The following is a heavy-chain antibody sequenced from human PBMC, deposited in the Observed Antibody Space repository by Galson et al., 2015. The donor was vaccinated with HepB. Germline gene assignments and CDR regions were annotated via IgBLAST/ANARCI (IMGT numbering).Heavy chain of an antibody. J-gene: IGHJ6*02. D-gene: IGHD3-10*01. CDR2: ISSRSSYI. Sequence: SLRLSCAASGFTFSSYSMNWVRQAPGKGLEWVSSISSRSSYIYYADSVKGRFTISRDNAKNSLYLQMNSLRAEDTAVYYCARDSPYYYGSGSLYYYGMDVWGQGTTVTVSS. CDR3: ARDSPYYYGSGSLYYYGMDV. CDR1: GFTFSSYS. V-gene: IGHV3-21*01.